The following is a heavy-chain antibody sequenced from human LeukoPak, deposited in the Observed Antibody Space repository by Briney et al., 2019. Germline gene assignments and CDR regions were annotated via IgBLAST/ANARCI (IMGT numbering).Heavy chain of an antibody. CDR1: GGSMSNND. CDR3: ARASNIGWYQFDY. D-gene: IGHD6-19*01. CDR2: IQPSGSI. J-gene: IGHJ4*02. V-gene: IGHV4-4*07. Sequence: SETLSLTCTVSGGSMSNNDWSWVRQPAGRGLEWTGRIQPSGSINYNPSLKSRVTMSIHMSENQFSLKLSSVTAADSAVYYCARASNIGWYQFDYWGQGAPVTVSS.